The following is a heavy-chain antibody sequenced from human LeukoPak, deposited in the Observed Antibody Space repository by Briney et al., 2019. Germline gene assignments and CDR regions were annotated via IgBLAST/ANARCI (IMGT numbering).Heavy chain of an antibody. CDR1: VGSISSSSYH. D-gene: IGHD4-17*01. V-gene: IGHV4-39*01. CDR3: ASSNAYGDYGRGLYYFDY. J-gene: IGHJ4*02. CDR2: IYYSGST. Sequence: SETLSLTCTVSVGSISSSSYHWGGLRGPPGKALVGIGSIYYSGSTYYNRSLKSPVTISVDTSKNQSSLKLTSVSAADTAVDFCASSNAYGDYGRGLYYFDYWGQGTLVTVSS.